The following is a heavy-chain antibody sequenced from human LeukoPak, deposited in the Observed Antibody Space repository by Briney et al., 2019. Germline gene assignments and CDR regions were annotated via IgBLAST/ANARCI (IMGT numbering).Heavy chain of an antibody. CDR1: GASISTYF. CDR2: VYSSGST. D-gene: IGHD6-13*01. CDR3: ARQVYRSPYAFDI. J-gene: IGHJ3*02. Sequence: SETLSLTCTVSGASISTYFCSWVRQPPGKGLEWIGYVYSSGSTNYNPCLKSRVTISLDTTKNQVSLKLSSVTATATAMYYCARQVYRSPYAFDIWGQGTVVTVSS. V-gene: IGHV4-59*08.